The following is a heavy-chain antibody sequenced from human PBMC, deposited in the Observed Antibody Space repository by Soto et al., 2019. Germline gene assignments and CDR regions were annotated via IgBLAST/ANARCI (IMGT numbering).Heavy chain of an antibody. CDR3: ARDPRYCSGGSCYPLSGELDS. CDR1: GFTFSRYS. Sequence: EVQLVESGGGLVKPGGSLRLSCAASGFTFSRYSMNWVRQAPGKGLEWVSSISSSSSYIYYADSVKGRFTISRDNAKNTVYLQMNSLRAEDTSVYYCARDPRYCSGGSCYPLSGELDSWGQGTLVTVSS. V-gene: IGHV3-21*01. D-gene: IGHD2-15*01. J-gene: IGHJ4*02. CDR2: ISSSSSYI.